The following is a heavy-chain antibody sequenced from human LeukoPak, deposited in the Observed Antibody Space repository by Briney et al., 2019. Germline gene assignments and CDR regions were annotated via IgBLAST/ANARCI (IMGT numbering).Heavy chain of an antibody. D-gene: IGHD3-22*01. CDR1: GFTFSSYG. CDR3: ARTQPTYDSKGQIFDY. CDR2: ISSSGSTI. V-gene: IGHV3-48*03. Sequence: PGGSLRLSCAASGFTFSSYGMNWVRQAPGKGLEWVSYISSSGSTIYYADSVKGRFTISRDNAKNSLYLQMNSLRAEDTAVYYCARTQPTYDSKGQIFDYWGQGTLVTVSS. J-gene: IGHJ4*02.